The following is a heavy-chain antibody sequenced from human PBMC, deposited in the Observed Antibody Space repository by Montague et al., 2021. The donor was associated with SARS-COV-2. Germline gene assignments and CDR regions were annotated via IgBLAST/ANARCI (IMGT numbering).Heavy chain of an antibody. Sequence: SLRLSCAASGFTFSSYSMNWVRQAPGKGLEWVSYISSSSSTIYYADSVKGRFTISRDNAKNSLYLQMNSLRDEDTAVYYCARGPFDWNYLDYYYYMDVWGKGTTVTVSS. J-gene: IGHJ6*03. CDR2: ISSSSSTI. CDR1: GFTFSSYS. V-gene: IGHV3-48*02. CDR3: ARGPFDWNYLDYYYYMDV. D-gene: IGHD1-7*01.